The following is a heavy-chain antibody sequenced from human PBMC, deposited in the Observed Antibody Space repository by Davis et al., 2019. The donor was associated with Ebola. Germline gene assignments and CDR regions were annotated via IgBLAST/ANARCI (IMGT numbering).Heavy chain of an antibody. CDR1: VITFSSYA. Sequence: GESLKISCIDSVITFSSYAMTWVRQAPGRGLEWVSAISGSGGTTYYADSVKGRFTISRDNSKKTLYLQMSSLRTEDTAVYYCAKSGLSFGVVKYHYGMDVWGKGTTVTVSS. CDR3: AKSGLSFGVVKYHYGMDV. V-gene: IGHV3-23*01. D-gene: IGHD3-3*01. J-gene: IGHJ6*04. CDR2: ISGSGGTT.